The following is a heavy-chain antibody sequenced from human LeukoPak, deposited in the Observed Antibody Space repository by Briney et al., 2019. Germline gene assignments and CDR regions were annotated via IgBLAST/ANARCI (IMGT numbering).Heavy chain of an antibody. CDR3: ARDLGGDSSGYFDY. Sequence: SETLSLTCTVSGGXISSGGYYWSWIRQHPGKGLEWIGNIYYSGGTYYNPSLKSRVTISVDTSKNQFSLKLSSVPAADTAVYYCARDLGGDSSGYFDYWGQGTLVTVSS. J-gene: IGHJ4*02. D-gene: IGHD3-22*01. CDR1: GGXISSGGYY. CDR2: IYYSGGT. V-gene: IGHV4-31*03.